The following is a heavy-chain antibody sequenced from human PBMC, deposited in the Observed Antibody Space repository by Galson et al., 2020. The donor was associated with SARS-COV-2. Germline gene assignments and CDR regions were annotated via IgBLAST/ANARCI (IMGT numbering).Heavy chain of an antibody. CDR1: GYTFTSYG. Sequence: CKASGYTFTSYGISWVRQAPGQGLEWMGWISAYNGNTNYAQKLQGRVTMTTDTSTSTAYMELRSLRSDDTAVYYCARGPEYYDILTGYYSWGRFDYWGQGTLVTVSS. D-gene: IGHD3-9*01. V-gene: IGHV1-18*04. CDR3: ARGPEYYDILTGYYSWGRFDY. J-gene: IGHJ4*02. CDR2: ISAYNGNT.